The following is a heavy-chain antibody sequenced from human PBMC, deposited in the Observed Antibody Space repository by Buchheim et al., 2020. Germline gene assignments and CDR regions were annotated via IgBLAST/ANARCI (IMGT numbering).Heavy chain of an antibody. V-gene: IGHV3-33*01. CDR1: GFTFSSYG. CDR2: IWYDGSNK. J-gene: IGHJ4*02. Sequence: QVQPVESGGGVVQPGRSLRLSCAASGFTFSSYGMHWVRQAPGKGLEWVAVIWYDGSNKYYADSVKGRFTISRDNSKNTLYLKMNRLRAEDTAVYYWCIAAAGVFDYWGQGTL. D-gene: IGHD6-13*01. CDR3: CIAAAGVFDY.